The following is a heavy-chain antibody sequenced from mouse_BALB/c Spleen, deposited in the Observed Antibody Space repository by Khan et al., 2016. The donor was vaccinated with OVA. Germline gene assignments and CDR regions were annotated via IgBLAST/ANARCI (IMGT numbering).Heavy chain of an antibody. Sequence: VQLQQSGPELMKPGASVKISCKASGYSFTTYYIHWVKQSHGKSLEWIGYIDPFNGSTTYNQKFKGKATLTVDKSSSTAYMHLSSLTSEDSAVYYCARPGTSSWFAYWGQGTLVTVSA. V-gene: IGHV1S135*01. J-gene: IGHJ3*01. D-gene: IGHD1-1*01. CDR3: ARPGTSSWFAY. CDR1: GYSFTTYY. CDR2: IDPFNGST.